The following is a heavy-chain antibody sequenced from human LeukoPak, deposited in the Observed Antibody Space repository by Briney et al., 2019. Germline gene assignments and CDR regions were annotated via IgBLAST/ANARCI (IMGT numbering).Heavy chain of an antibody. CDR1: GGSFSGYY. CDR3: ARGRGYCSSTSCRGGYYYGMDV. V-gene: IGHV4-34*01. Sequence: PSETLSLTCAVYGGSFSGYYWSWLRQPPGNGLEWIGEINHSGSTNYNPSLKSRVTISVDTSKNQFSLKLSSVTAADTAVYYCARGRGYCSSTSCRGGYYYGMDVWGQGTTVTVSS. J-gene: IGHJ6*02. D-gene: IGHD2-2*01. CDR2: INHSGST.